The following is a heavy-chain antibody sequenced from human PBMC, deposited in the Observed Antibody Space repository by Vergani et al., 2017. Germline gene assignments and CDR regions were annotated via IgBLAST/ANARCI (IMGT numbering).Heavy chain of an antibody. CDR1: GGSFNTYY. Sequence: QVQLEESGPGLVKPSETLSLTCTVSGGSFNTYYWRWIRQSPGKGLEWIAYIYSTGSTNYNASLNSRVTMSVDTSKNQFSLKLRSVTAADTAVYFCARVMYRDEASTGYRLEGMDIWGQGTTVTISS. J-gene: IGHJ6*02. CDR2: IYSTGST. D-gene: IGHD3-9*01. CDR3: ARVMYRDEASTGYRLEGMDI. V-gene: IGHV4-59*13.